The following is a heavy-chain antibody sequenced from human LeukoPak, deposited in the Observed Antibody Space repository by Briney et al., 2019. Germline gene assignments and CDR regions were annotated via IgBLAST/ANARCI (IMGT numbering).Heavy chain of an antibody. Sequence: GSVRVSCKVSGYTLTELSMHWVRQAPGKGREWVGGFYPEDGETIYAQKLQARVTMTTDTSTTTAYMLLRSLRSDDTAVYYCARDGSVPARVGEATHNWFDPWGQGTLVTVSS. CDR3: ARDGSVPARVGEATHNWFDP. V-gene: IGHV1-24*01. J-gene: IGHJ5*02. CDR2: FYPEDGET. D-gene: IGHD2-2*01. CDR1: GYTLTELS.